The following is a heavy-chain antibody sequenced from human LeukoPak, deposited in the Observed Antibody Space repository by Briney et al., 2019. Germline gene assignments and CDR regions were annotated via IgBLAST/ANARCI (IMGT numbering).Heavy chain of an antibody. J-gene: IGHJ4*02. Sequence: GGSLRLSCAASGFTFSSYAMSWVRQAPGKGLEWVSAISGSGGSTYYADSVKGRFTISRDNSKNTLYLQMNSLRAEDTAVYYCAKGPDSSGWSEGVDYWGQGTLVTVSS. CDR2: ISGSGGST. CDR1: GFTFSSYA. CDR3: AKGPDSSGWSEGVDY. D-gene: IGHD6-19*01. V-gene: IGHV3-23*01.